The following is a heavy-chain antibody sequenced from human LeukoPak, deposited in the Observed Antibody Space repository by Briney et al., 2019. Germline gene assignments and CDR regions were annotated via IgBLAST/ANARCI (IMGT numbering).Heavy chain of an antibody. J-gene: IGHJ4*02. CDR2: IYYSGST. Sequence: SETLSLTCTVSGGSISSYYWSWIRQPPGKGLEWIGYIYYSGSTNYNPSLKSGVTISVDTSKNQFSLELSSVTDADTAVYYCGRIGHEDYYFDYWGQGTLVTVSS. V-gene: IGHV4-59*01. CDR1: GGSISSYY. CDR3: GRIGHEDYYFDY.